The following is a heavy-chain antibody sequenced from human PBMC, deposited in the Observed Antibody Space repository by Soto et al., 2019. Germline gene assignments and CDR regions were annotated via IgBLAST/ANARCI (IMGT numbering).Heavy chain of an antibody. J-gene: IGHJ6*02. Sequence: GESLKISCKGSGYSFTSYWISWVRQMPGKGLEWMGRIDPSDSYTNYSPSFQGHVTISADKSISIAYLQWSSLKASDTAMYYCARHEPPYGSGDNYYYYGMDVWGQGTTVTV. CDR3: ARHEPPYGSGDNYYYYGMDV. V-gene: IGHV5-10-1*01. CDR2: IDPSDSYT. CDR1: GYSFTSYW. D-gene: IGHD3-10*01.